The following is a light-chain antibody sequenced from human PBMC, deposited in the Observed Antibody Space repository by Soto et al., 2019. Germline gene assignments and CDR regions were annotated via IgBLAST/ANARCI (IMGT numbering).Light chain of an antibody. V-gene: IGKV3-15*01. CDR2: GAS. CDR1: QSVSSK. CDR3: QQYNSWLWT. Sequence: EIVMTQSPATLSVSPGEGATLSCRASQSVSSKLAWYQQKPGQAPRLLIYGASTRATGIPARFSGSGSGTEFTLIIRSLQSEDSAVYYCQQYNSWLWTFGQGTKVEIK. J-gene: IGKJ1*01.